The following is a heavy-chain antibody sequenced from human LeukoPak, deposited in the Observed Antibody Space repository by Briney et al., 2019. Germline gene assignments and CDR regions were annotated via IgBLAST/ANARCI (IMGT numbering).Heavy chain of an antibody. CDR3: SRDHSSYCTSTSCSAFGMDV. V-gene: IGHV3-20*04. Sequence: GGSLRLSCAASGFTFDDYGMSWVRQAPGKGLEWVSGINWNGDSTHYADSVKGRFTISRDNAKNSLYLQMNCLRAEDTALYYCSRDHSSYCTSTSCSAFGMDVWGQGTTVTVSS. CDR2: INWNGDST. J-gene: IGHJ6*02. CDR1: GFTFDDYG. D-gene: IGHD2-2*01.